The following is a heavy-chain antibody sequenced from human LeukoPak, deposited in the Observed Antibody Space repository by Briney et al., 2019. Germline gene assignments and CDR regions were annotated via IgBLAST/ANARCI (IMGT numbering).Heavy chain of an antibody. CDR1: GFTFSSYG. Sequence: PGGSLRLSCAASGFTFSSYGMHWVRQAPGKGLEWVAVISYDGSNKYYADSVKGRFTISRDNSKNTLYLQMNSLRAEDTAVYYCAKDLYCSSTSCYIDAVFGYYYYYGMDVWGQGTTVTVSS. CDR2: ISYDGSNK. CDR3: AKDLYCSSTSCYIDAVFGYYYYYGMDV. D-gene: IGHD2-2*02. J-gene: IGHJ6*02. V-gene: IGHV3-30*18.